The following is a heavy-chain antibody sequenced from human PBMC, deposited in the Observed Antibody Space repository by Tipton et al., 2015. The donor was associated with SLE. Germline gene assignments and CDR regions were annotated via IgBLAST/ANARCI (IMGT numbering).Heavy chain of an antibody. CDR3: ARLPTVAGLYYYYYYMDV. V-gene: IGHV4-38-2*01. J-gene: IGHJ6*03. D-gene: IGHD6-19*01. Sequence: TLSLTCAVSSYSINSDYYWGWIRQPPGKGLEWIGSIHHSGTAHHNPSLKSRVTISVDTSKNQFSLKLSSVTAADTAVYYCARLPTVAGLYYYYYYMDVWGKGTTVTVSS. CDR2: IHHSGTA. CDR1: SYSINSDYY.